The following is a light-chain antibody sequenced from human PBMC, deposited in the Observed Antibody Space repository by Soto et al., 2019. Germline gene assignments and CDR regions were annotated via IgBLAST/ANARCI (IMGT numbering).Light chain of an antibody. CDR1: QGVSSAF. J-gene: IGKJ2*01. V-gene: IGKV3-20*01. Sequence: EIVLTQSPGTLSLSPGERATLSCRTSQGVSSAFLAWYQQKPGQAPRLLIYDASIRATGIPDRFSGSVSGTDFTLSISRLEPEDSAVYYCQQYANSIMYTFGQGTKLEIK. CDR3: QQYANSIMYT. CDR2: DAS.